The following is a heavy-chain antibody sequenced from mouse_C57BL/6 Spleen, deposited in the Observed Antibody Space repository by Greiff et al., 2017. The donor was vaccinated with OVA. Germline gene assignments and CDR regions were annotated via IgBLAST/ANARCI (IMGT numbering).Heavy chain of an antibody. V-gene: IGHV1-19*01. J-gene: IGHJ2*01. D-gene: IGHD1-1*01. CDR3: ARSGLITTVVAFDY. CDR2: INPYNGGT. CDR1: GYTFTDYY. Sequence: SGPVLVKPGASVKMSCKASGYTFTDYYMNWVKQSHGKSLEWIGVINPYNGGTSYNQKFKGKATLTVDKSSSTAYMELNSLTSEDSAVYYCARSGLITTVVAFDYWGQGTTLTVSS.